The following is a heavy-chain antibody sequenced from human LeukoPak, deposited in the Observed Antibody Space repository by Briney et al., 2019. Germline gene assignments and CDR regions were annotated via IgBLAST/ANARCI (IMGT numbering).Heavy chain of an antibody. CDR1: GGSIGSYY. CDR2: IYYSGST. D-gene: IGHD3-22*01. J-gene: IGHJ1*01. Sequence: SETLSLTCTVSGGSIGSYYWSWIRQPPGKGLEWIGYIYYSGSTNYNPSLKSRVTISVDTSKNQFSLKLSSVTAADTAVYYCAREGYDSSGYPVGYFQHWGQGTLVTVSS. CDR3: AREGYDSSGYPVGYFQH. V-gene: IGHV4-59*01.